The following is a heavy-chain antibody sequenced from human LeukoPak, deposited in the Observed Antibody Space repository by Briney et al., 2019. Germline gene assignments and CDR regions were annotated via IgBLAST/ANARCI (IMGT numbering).Heavy chain of an antibody. Sequence: GGSLRLSCAASGFTISSYWMSWVRQAPGKGLEWVANIKQDGSEKYYVDSVKGRFTISRDNAKNSLYLQMNSLRAEDTAVYYCARGGGSYDYWGQGTLVTVSS. V-gene: IGHV3-7*03. D-gene: IGHD1-26*01. CDR3: ARGGGSYDY. CDR2: IKQDGSEK. J-gene: IGHJ4*02. CDR1: GFTISSYW.